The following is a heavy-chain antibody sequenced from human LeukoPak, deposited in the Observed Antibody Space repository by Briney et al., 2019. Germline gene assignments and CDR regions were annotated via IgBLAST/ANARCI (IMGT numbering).Heavy chain of an antibody. D-gene: IGHD3-3*01. J-gene: IGHJ6*04. CDR1: GFTFSSYG. CDR3: ARDRITIFGVVMMDV. CDR2: THSYGNNK. Sequence: GGSLRLSCAASGFTFSSYGMHWVRQAPGKGLEWVAFTHSYGNNKYYAGSVKGRFTISRDNSKNSLYLQMNSLRAEDTAVYYCARDRITIFGVVMMDVWGKGTTVTVSS. V-gene: IGHV3-30*02.